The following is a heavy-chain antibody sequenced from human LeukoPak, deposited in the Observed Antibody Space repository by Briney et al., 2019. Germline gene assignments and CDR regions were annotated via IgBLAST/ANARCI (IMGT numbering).Heavy chain of an antibody. CDR3: ARDRGSSWYDY. CDR2: IYYIGTT. V-gene: IGHV4-59*01. Sequence: SETLSLTCTVSGASISSYYWTWIRQPPGKGLEWIGYIYYIGTTNYNPSLKSRVTISVDTSKSQFSLKLSSVIAADTAVYYCARDRGSSWYDYWGQGTLVTVSS. D-gene: IGHD6-13*01. J-gene: IGHJ4*02. CDR1: GASISSYY.